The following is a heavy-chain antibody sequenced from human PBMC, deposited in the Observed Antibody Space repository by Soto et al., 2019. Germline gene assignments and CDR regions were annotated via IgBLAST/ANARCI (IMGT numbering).Heavy chain of an antibody. Sequence: QVQLVESGGDVVQPGRSLRLSCAASGFTFNKYGMHWVRQAPGKGLEWLAVIVKDGSNQQYGDSAKGRFTISRDNSKNTVYLQINSLRVEDTAGYYCVRDDDRPDKGLDLWGQGTMVTVSS. D-gene: IGHD3-22*01. CDR1: GFTFNKYG. CDR2: IVKDGSNQ. V-gene: IGHV3-33*04. J-gene: IGHJ3*01. CDR3: VRDDDRPDKGLDL.